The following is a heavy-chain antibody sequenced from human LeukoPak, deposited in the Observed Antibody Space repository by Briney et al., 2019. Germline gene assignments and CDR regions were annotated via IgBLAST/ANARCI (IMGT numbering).Heavy chain of an antibody. J-gene: IGHJ4*02. CDR3: ARADSSSWGFDY. Sequence: GGSLRLSCAASGFTFSSYSMNWVRQAPGKGLEWVSSSSSSSSYIYYADSVKGRFTISRDNAKNSLYLQMNSLRAEDTAVYYCARADSSSWGFDYWGQGTLVTVSS. CDR1: GFTFSSYS. CDR2: SSSSSSYI. V-gene: IGHV3-21*01. D-gene: IGHD6-13*01.